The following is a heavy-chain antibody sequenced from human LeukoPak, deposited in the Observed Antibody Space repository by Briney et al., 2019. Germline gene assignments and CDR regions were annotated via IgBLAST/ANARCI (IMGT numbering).Heavy chain of an antibody. CDR1: GFTFSGFY. V-gene: IGHV3-11*01. J-gene: IGHJ4*02. Sequence: GGSLRLSCEASGFTFSGFYMSWIRQAPGQGLEWLSYISRSGHSIQYADTVKGRFTISRDNTKNSLYLQMNSLRAEDTAVYYCASGWELEPTGYWGQGVLVTVSS. CDR2: ISRSGHSI. CDR3: ASGWELEPTGY. D-gene: IGHD1-1*01.